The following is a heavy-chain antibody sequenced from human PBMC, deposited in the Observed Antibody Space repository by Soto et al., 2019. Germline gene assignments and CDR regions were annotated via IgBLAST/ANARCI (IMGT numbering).Heavy chain of an antibody. V-gene: IGHV3-30*18. Sequence: GGSLRLSCAASGFSFSSYGMQWVRQAPGKGLEWVAVISYDGSNKYYADSVKDRFTISRDNSKKTLYLQMNSLRADDTAVYYCAKGFSYSVIDYWGQGTLVTVSS. CDR3: AKGFSYSVIDY. CDR2: ISYDGSNK. J-gene: IGHJ4*02. D-gene: IGHD5-18*01. CDR1: GFSFSSYG.